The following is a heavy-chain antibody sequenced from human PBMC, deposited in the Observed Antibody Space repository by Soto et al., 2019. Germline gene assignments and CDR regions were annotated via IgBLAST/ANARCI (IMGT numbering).Heavy chain of an antibody. V-gene: IGHV4-34*01. D-gene: IGHD2-2*01. Sequence: SETLSLTCAVYGGSFSGYHWSWIRQPPGKGLEWIGEINHSGSTNYNPSLKSRVTISVDTSKNQFSLKLSSVAAADTAVYYCARGLHQLPPGGYWSQGTLVTVSS. J-gene: IGHJ4*02. CDR1: GGSFSGYH. CDR2: INHSGST. CDR3: ARGLHQLPPGGY.